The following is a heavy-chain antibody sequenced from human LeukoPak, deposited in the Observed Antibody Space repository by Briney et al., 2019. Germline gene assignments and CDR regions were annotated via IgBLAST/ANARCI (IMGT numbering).Heavy chain of an antibody. CDR1: DGSINSYY. Sequence: NPSETLSLTCSVFDGSINSYYWTWIRQPPGKALEWIGYIYYTGSTNYNPSLKSRVTISVDTSKNQFSLKLSSVTAADTAMYYCARGATYFDYWGQGTLVTVSS. D-gene: IGHD4/OR15-4a*01. CDR2: IYYTGST. J-gene: IGHJ4*02. V-gene: IGHV4-59*01. CDR3: ARGATYFDY.